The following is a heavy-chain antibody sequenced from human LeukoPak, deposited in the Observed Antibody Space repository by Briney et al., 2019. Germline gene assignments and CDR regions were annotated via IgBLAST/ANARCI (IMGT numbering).Heavy chain of an antibody. V-gene: IGHV4-59*01. CDR1: GDSISGYY. CDR2: IHSSGTT. D-gene: IGHD1-26*01. J-gene: IGHJ5*02. CDR3: AREGPSSSGSYLNCFDP. Sequence: PSETLSLTCTVSGDSISGYYWSWIRQPPGKGLEWIAFIHSSGTTNYNPSLKSRVSISVDTSNNQFSLNVNSVTAADTAVYYCAREGPSSSGSYLNCFDPWGQGTLVTVSS.